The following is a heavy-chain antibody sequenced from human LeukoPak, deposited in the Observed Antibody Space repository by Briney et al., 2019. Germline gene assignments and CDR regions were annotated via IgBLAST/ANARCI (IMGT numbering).Heavy chain of an antibody. CDR3: ARGRYNYALEDYFDY. J-gene: IGHJ4*02. V-gene: IGHV4-59*01. CDR1: GVSISSYH. D-gene: IGHD5-18*01. Sequence: KTSETLSLTSTDSGVSISSYHWSWIRQPPGKGLEWIRYIYNSGSTNYNPSLKSRVTISVDTSKNQFSLKLSSVTAADTAVYYCARGRYNYALEDYFDYWGQGTLVTVSS. CDR2: IYNSGST.